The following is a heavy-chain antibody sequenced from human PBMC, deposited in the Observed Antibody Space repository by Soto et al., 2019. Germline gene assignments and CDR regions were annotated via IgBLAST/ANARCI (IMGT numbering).Heavy chain of an antibody. V-gene: IGHV1-69*01. J-gene: IGHJ2*01. Sequence: QVQLVQSGAEVKKPGSSVKVSCKASGGTFSSYAISWVRQAPGQGLEWMGGIIPIFGTANYAQKFQGRVTITADESTSTAYMELSSLRSEDTAVYYSAGGLRFLEWFPNWYFDLWGRGTLVTVSS. CDR3: AGGLRFLEWFPNWYFDL. D-gene: IGHD3-3*01. CDR2: IIPIFGTA. CDR1: GGTFSSYA.